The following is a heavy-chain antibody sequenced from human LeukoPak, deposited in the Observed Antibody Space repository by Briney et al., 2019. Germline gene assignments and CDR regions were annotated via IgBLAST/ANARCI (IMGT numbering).Heavy chain of an antibody. CDR3: ARGQFWSGYSI. CDR2: IYHSGNT. Sequence: PSETLSLTCTVSGDSISSGGYYWSWIRQPPGKGLEWIGHIYHSGNTYYNPSLKSRVTMSVDTSKNQFSLNLSSVTAADTAVYYCARGQFWSGYSIWGQGTLVTVSS. V-gene: IGHV4-30-2*01. D-gene: IGHD3-3*02. J-gene: IGHJ4*02. CDR1: GDSISSGGYY.